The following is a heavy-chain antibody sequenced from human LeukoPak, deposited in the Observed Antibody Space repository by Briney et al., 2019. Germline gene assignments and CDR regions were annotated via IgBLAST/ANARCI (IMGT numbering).Heavy chain of an antibody. CDR2: IYSGGST. Sequence: GGSLRLSCTASGFTFSNFWMSWVRQAPGKGLEWVSVIYSGGSTYYADSVKGRFTISRDNSKNTLYLQMNSLRAEDTAVYYCARGPADSSGPSDAFDIWGQGTMVTVSS. V-gene: IGHV3-53*01. J-gene: IGHJ3*02. D-gene: IGHD3-22*01. CDR3: ARGPADSSGPSDAFDI. CDR1: GFTFSNFW.